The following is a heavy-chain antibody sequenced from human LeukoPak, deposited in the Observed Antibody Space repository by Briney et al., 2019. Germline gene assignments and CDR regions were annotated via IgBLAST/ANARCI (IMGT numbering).Heavy chain of an antibody. D-gene: IGHD3-22*01. V-gene: IGHV3-21*04. J-gene: IGHJ4*02. CDR3: ARDSRYNYDSSYSGLGDS. CDR2: ISGSGSYI. Sequence: PGGSLRLSCAASGFTFSDYSMNWVRQTPRKGLEWVSCISGSGSYIYYADSVKGRFTISRDSSKNTLYLQMNSLRGEDTAVYYCARDSRYNYDSSYSGLGDSWGQGTLVTVSS. CDR1: GFTFSDYS.